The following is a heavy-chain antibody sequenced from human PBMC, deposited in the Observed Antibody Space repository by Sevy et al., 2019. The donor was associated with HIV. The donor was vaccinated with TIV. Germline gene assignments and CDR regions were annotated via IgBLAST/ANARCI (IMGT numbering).Heavy chain of an antibody. V-gene: IGHV3-30*04. Sequence: GGSLRLSCAASGFTFSSYAMHWVRQAPDKGLEWVAVISYDGSNKYYADSVKGRFTISRDNSKNTLYLQMNSLRAEDTAVYYCARLYGSGSYFDYWGQGTLVTVSS. J-gene: IGHJ4*02. D-gene: IGHD3-10*01. CDR3: ARLYGSGSYFDY. CDR2: ISYDGSNK. CDR1: GFTFSSYA.